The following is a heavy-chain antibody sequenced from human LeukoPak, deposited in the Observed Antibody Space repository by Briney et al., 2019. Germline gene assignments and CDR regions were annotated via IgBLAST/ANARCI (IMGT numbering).Heavy chain of an antibody. V-gene: IGHV3-11*05. D-gene: IGHD3-10*01. CDR3: ARVRSSGSPLDY. J-gene: IGHJ4*02. CDR1: GFTFNDYY. CDR2: ISKSSSYT. Sequence: GGSLRLSCAASGFTFNDYYMSWIRQAPREGLEWVSYISKSSSYTNYADSVKGRFSISRDNAKNSLYLQLNSLTVEDTAVYYCARVRSSGSPLDYWGQGTLVTVST.